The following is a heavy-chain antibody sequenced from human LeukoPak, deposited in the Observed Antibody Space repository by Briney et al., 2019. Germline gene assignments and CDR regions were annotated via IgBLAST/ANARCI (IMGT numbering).Heavy chain of an antibody. CDR3: ATGTSLTVTPFDY. V-gene: IGHV1-24*01. D-gene: IGHD4-17*01. CDR2: FDPEDGET. Sequence: ASVKVSCKVSGYTLTELSMHWVRQAPGKGLEWMGGFDPEDGETIYAQKFQGRVTMTEDTSTDTAYMELSSLRSEGTAVYYCATGTSLTVTPFDYWGQGTLVTVSS. J-gene: IGHJ4*02. CDR1: GYTLTELS.